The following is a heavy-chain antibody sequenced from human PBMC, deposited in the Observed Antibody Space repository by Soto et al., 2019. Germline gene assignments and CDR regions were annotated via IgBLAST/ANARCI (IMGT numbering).Heavy chain of an antibody. J-gene: IGHJ4*02. CDR2: IYWDDDK. CDR1: GFSLSTSGVG. V-gene: IGHV2-5*02. CDR3: AYVYGGYDNFDY. Sequence: QITLKESGPPLVKPTQTLTLTCTFSGFSLSTSGVGVGWIRQPPGKALEWLALIYWDDDKRYSPSLKSRLTITKDTSKNQVVLTMTNMDPVDTATYYCAYVYGGYDNFDYWGQGTLVTVSS. D-gene: IGHD5-12*01.